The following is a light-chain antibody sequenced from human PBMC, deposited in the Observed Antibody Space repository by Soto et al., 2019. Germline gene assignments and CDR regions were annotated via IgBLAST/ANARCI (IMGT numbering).Light chain of an antibody. V-gene: IGKV3-15*01. Sequence: EIVMTQSPATLSVSPGERATLSCRASQSVSSNLAWYQQKPGQAPRVLIYGASTRATGIPARFRGSGSGTEFTLTISSLQSEDFAVYYCQQYNNWPQSFGQGTKVDIK. CDR1: QSVSSN. J-gene: IGKJ1*01. CDR2: GAS. CDR3: QQYNNWPQS.